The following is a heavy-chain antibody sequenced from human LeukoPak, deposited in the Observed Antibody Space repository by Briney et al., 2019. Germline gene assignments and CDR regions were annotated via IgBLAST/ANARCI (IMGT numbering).Heavy chain of an antibody. J-gene: IGHJ4*02. V-gene: IGHV4-34*01. CDR3: ARVDYHGGGYSY. CDR2: INHSGST. CDR1: GGSISTYY. Sequence: SETLSLTCTVSGGSISTYYWSWIRQPPGKGLEWIGEINHSGSTNYNPSLKSRVTISVDKSKNQFSLKLSSVTAADTAVYYCARVDYHGGGYSYWGQGTLVTVSS. D-gene: IGHD5-24*01.